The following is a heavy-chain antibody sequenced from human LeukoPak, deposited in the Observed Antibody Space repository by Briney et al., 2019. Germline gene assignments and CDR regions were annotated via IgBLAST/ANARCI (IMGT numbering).Heavy chain of an antibody. CDR2: IYQSGTS. V-gene: IGHV4-59*11. J-gene: IGHJ4*02. Sequence: PSETLSLTCTVSGGSISSHYWSWIRQPPGKGLEWLGYIYQSGTSNYNPSLKSRVTISVDLSKNQFSLKLRSVTAADTAVYYCAREGGPYRPLDYSGQGTLVTVAS. CDR3: AREGGPYRPLDY. CDR1: GGSISSHY.